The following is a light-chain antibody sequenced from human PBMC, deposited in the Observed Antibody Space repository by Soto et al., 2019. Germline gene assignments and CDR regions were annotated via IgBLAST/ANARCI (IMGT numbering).Light chain of an antibody. J-gene: IGLJ3*02. V-gene: IGLV1-40*01. CDR3: QSYDNRLSVGV. CDR2: ENT. CDR1: RSNIGAGYA. Sequence: QSVLTQPPSVSGAPGQRVTICCTGRRSNIGAGYAVHWYQQLPGASPHLLIYENTYRPSGVPDRFSGYKSGTSASLATSGLRAEAEADYYCQSYDNRLSVGVLGEGTTLTVL.